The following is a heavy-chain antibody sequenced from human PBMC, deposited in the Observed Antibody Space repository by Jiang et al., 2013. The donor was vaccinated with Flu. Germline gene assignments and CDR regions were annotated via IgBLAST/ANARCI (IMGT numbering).Heavy chain of an antibody. Sequence: PSETLSLTCGVSGYSISRGNYWGWIRQPHGKGLEWIGSIYHMGPPTSTRPSKSRVTISVDTSKNHFSLKLRSVTAADTAVYYCASISGISGPRFDAFDVWGQGDNGHRLF. CDR3: ASISGISGPRFDAFDV. D-gene: IGHD1-20*01. J-gene: IGHJ3*01. CDR2: IYHMGPP. V-gene: IGHV4-38-2*01. CDR1: GYSISRGNY.